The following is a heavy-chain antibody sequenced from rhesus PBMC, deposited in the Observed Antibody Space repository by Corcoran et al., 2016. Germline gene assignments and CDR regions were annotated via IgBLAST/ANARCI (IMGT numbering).Heavy chain of an antibody. CDR1: GFIFSSYG. V-gene: IGHV3-54*02. CDR3: ARPDSGSYYYGLDS. D-gene: IGHD3-16*01. CDR2: ISYDGRKK. J-gene: IGHJ6*01. Sequence: EVQLVESGGGLVQPGGSLRLSCAASGFIFSSYGMHWVRQAPGKGLEWVAVISYDGRKKYYADSVKDRLTISRDNSNNMLYHQMNKLKLEDTAVYYCARPDSGSYYYGLDSWGQGVVVTVSS.